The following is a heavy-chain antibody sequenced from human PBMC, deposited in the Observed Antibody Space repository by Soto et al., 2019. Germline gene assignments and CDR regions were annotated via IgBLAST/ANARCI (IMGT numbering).Heavy chain of an antibody. J-gene: IGHJ4*02. V-gene: IGHV4-39*01. CDR1: CGSISSISYY. CDR2: IYYIGIX. CDR3: ARHAYDRQFDY. D-gene: IGHD3-22*01. Sequence: PSETLSLTCTVACGSISSISYYWGWIRQPPGKCLEWIGTIYYIGIXXYNPSLKXXVTISVDTSNXQFSLXLISVTSADTXVYYCARHAYDRQFDYWCQGTLVTVSS.